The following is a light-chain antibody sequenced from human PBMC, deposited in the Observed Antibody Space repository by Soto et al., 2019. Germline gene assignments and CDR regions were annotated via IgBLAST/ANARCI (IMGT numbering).Light chain of an antibody. CDR1: SSDVGGYKY. Sequence: QSALTQPASVSGSPGQSITISCTGTSSDVGGYKYVSWYQHHPGKAPRLIIYDVSNRPSGLSTRFSGSKSGNTATLTISGLQAEDEADYICSSYTSSATYVFGTGTKLT. CDR3: SSYTSSATYV. J-gene: IGLJ1*01. CDR2: DVS. V-gene: IGLV2-14*03.